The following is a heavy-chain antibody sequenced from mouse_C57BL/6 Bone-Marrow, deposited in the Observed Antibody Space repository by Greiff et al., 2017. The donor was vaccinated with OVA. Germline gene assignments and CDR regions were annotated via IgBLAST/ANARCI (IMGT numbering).Heavy chain of an antibody. Sequence: VQLQQSGAELARPGALVKLSCKASGYTFTSYGISWVKQRTGQGLEWIGEIYPRSGNTYYNEKFKGKATLTADKSSSTAYMELRSLTSEDSAVYFCARSPYYYGSSYVHYWGQGTTLTVSS. V-gene: IGHV1-81*01. D-gene: IGHD1-1*01. J-gene: IGHJ2*01. CDR3: ARSPYYYGSSYVHY. CDR1: GYTFTSYG. CDR2: IYPRSGNT.